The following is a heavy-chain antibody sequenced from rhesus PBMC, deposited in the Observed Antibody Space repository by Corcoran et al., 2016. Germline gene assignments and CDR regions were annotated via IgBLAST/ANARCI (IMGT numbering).Heavy chain of an antibody. CDR3: ATEYCTGSGCYGYFDY. D-gene: IGHD2-21*01. J-gene: IGHJ4*01. CDR1: GYTFTDYY. Sequence: EVQLVQSGAEVKKPGASVKISCKASGYTFTDYYLPWLRPAPGKGLEWMGRVDPEDGEAIHAQKFQDRVTITAETATDTAYMELSSLRSEDTAVDYCATEYCTGSGCYGYFDYWGQGVLVTVSS. V-gene: IGHV1-111*02. CDR2: VDPEDGEA.